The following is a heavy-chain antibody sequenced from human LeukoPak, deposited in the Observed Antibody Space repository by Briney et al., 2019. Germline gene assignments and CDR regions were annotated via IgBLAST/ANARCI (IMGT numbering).Heavy chain of an antibody. J-gene: IGHJ4*02. CDR2: ISYDGSNK. V-gene: IGHV3-30*18. CDR3: AKDKTWGYFDY. CDR1: GFTFSTYG. D-gene: IGHD3-16*01. Sequence: PGGSLRLSCAASGFTFSTYGMHWVRQAPGKGLEWVAVISYDGSNKYYADSVKGRFTISRDNSKNTLYLQMNSLRAEDTAVYYCAKDKTWGYFDYWGQGTLVTVSS.